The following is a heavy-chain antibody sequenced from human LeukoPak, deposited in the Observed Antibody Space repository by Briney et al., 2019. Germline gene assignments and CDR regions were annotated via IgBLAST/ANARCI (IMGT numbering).Heavy chain of an antibody. V-gene: IGHV3-23*01. D-gene: IGHD3-10*01. CDR2: ISGSGGST. CDR3: ANTLVRGVPSMDV. CDR1: GFTFSSYA. Sequence: GGSLRLSCAASGFTFSSYAMSWVRQAPGKGLEWVSAISGSGGSTYYADAVKGRFTISRDNSRNTLYLQMHSLGAEDTAVYYCANTLVRGVPSMDVWGQGTTVTVSS. J-gene: IGHJ6*02.